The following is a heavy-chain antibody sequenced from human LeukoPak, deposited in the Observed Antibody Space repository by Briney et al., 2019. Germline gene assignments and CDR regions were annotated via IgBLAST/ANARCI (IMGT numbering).Heavy chain of an antibody. V-gene: IGHV4-61*05. J-gene: IGHJ3*02. D-gene: IGHD2-2*01. Sequence: PSETLSLTCTVSGGSISSSSYYWGWIRQPPGKGLEWIGYIYYSGSTNYNPSLKSRVTISVDTSKNQFSLKLSSVTAADTAVYYCARSTYYAFDIWGQGTMVTVSS. CDR1: GGSISSSSYY. CDR3: ARSTYYAFDI. CDR2: IYYSGST.